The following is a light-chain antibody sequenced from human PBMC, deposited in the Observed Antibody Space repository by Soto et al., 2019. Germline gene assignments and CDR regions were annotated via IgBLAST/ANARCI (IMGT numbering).Light chain of an antibody. V-gene: IGKV1-39*01. J-gene: IGKJ1*01. Sequence: DIQMTQSPSSLSASVGDRVTITCRASDNIGSYLNWYQHEPGRAPRLLISAASGLQSGVPSRFSGVESGTDFTLSISALQPEDFATSYCQQTYSRPRTFGQGTKVV. CDR2: AAS. CDR3: QQTYSRPRT. CDR1: DNIGSY.